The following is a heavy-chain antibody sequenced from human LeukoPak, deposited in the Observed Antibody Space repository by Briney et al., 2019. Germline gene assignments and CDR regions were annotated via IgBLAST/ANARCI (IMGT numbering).Heavy chain of an antibody. D-gene: IGHD6-6*01. V-gene: IGHV3-11*05. CDR2: ISNSGREI. J-gene: IGHJ2*01. Sequence: GGSLRLSCTASGFTFSDSYMTWIRQAPGKGLEWVSYISNSGREINYADSVKGRFTISRDNSKNTLYLQMNSLRAEDTAVYYCAKDPSYSSSGYFDLWGRGTLVTVSS. CDR1: GFTFSDSY. CDR3: AKDPSYSSSGYFDL.